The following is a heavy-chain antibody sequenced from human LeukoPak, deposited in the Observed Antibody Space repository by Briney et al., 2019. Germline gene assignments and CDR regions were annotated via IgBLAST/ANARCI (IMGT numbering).Heavy chain of an antibody. D-gene: IGHD3-16*02. Sequence: GASVKVSCKASGYTFTSYGISWVRQAPGQGLEWMGWISAYNGNTNYAQKLQGRVTMTTDTSTSTAYMELRSLRSDDTAVYYCARDIHDYVWGSYRYQSDAFDIWGQGTMVTVSS. CDR3: ARDIHDYVWGSYRYQSDAFDI. V-gene: IGHV1-18*01. J-gene: IGHJ3*02. CDR2: ISAYNGNT. CDR1: GYTFTSYG.